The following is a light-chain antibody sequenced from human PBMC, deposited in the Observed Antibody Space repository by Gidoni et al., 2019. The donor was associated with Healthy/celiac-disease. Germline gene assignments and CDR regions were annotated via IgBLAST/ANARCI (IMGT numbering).Light chain of an antibody. J-gene: IGKJ4*01. CDR2: GAS. CDR1: QSVSSN. V-gene: IGKV3-15*01. Sequence: EIVMTQSPATLSVSPGERATLSCRASQSVSSNLAWYQQKPGQAPRLLIYGASTRATGIPARFSGSGSGTEFTLTISSLQSEDFAVYYCQQYNNWPLLLTFXGXTKVEIK. CDR3: QQYNNWPLLLT.